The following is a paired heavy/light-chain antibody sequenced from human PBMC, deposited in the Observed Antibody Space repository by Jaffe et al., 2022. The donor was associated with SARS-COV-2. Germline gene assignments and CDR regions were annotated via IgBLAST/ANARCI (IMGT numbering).Light chain of an antibody. V-gene: IGKV4-1*01. CDR3: QQCYSLPYT. CDR2: WAS. J-gene: IGKJ2*01. CDR1: RSLFYSSTNKSY. Sequence: DVVMTQSPDSLAVSLGERATINCKSSRSLFYSSTNKSYLAWYQQKPGQPPKLLIYWASTRESGVPDRFSGSGSGTDFTLTISSLQAEDVAVYYCQQCYSLPYTFGQGTKLEIK.
Heavy chain of an antibody. J-gene: IGHJ5*01. CDR3: VRQQGWGRFDS. Sequence: DVQLVESGGDLVQPGGSLRLSCAASGFRFGDSWMAWVRQAPGKGLEWVANIKFDATVMNYVDSVKGRFSISRDHAKNSVNLQMNSLRVDDTAVYYCVRQQGWGRFDSWGPGILVTVSS. CDR1: GFRFGDSW. CDR2: IKFDATVM. D-gene: IGHD7-27*01. V-gene: IGHV3-7*03.